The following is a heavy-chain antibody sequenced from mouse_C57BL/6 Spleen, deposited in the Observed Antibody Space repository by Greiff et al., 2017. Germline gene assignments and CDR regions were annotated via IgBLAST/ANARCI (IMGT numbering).Heavy chain of an antibody. CDR3: ARYGSSPYYYAMDY. CDR1: GYAFSSSW. Sequence: QVQLQQSGPELVKPGASVKISCKASGYAFSSSWMNWVKQRPGKGLEWIGRIYPGDGDTNYNGKFKGKATLTADKSSSTAYMHRSSLTSEDSAVYFWARYGSSPYYYAMDYWGKGTSVTV. J-gene: IGHJ4*01. CDR2: IYPGDGDT. V-gene: IGHV1-82*01. D-gene: IGHD1-1*01.